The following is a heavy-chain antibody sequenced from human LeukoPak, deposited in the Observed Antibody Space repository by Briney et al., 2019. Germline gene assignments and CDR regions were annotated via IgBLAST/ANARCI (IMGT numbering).Heavy chain of an antibody. J-gene: IGHJ3*02. D-gene: IGHD4-17*01. CDR2: ISGSGGST. CDR3: ARRHPSRHGDRRDAFDI. CDR1: GFTFSSYA. V-gene: IGHV3-23*01. Sequence: GGSLRLSCAASGFTFSSYAMSWVRQAPGKGLEWVSAISGSGGSTYYADSAKGRFTISRDNSKNTLYLQMNSLRAEDTAVYYCARRHPSRHGDRRDAFDIWGQGTMVTVSS.